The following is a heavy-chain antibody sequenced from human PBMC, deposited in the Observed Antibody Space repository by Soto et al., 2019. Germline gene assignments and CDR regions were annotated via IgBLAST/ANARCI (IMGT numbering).Heavy chain of an antibody. CDR3: ATLRGGAYSSSSMAEGDY. CDR2: ISAYNGNT. D-gene: IGHD6-6*01. J-gene: IGHJ4*02. V-gene: IGHV1-18*01. CDR1: GYTFTSYG. Sequence: ASVKVSCQASGYTFTSYGISWVRQAPGQGLEWMGWISAYNGNTNYAQKLQGRVTMTTDTSTSTAYMELRSLRSDDTAVYYCATLRGGAYSSSSMAEGDYWGQGTLVTVSS.